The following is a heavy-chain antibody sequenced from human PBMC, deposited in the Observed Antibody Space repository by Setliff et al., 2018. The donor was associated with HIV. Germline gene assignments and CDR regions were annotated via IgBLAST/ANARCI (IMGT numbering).Heavy chain of an antibody. CDR2: IYYSGST. V-gene: IGHV4-59*01. CDR1: GGSISSYY. CDR3: ARACRSGYDYFHYFDY. D-gene: IGHD5-12*01. Sequence: SETLSLTCTVSGGSISSYYWSWLRQPPGKGLEWIGYIYYSGSTKYNPSLKSRVTISVDTSKNQFSLKLSSVTAADTAVYYCARACRSGYDYFHYFDYWGQGTLVTVSS. J-gene: IGHJ4*02.